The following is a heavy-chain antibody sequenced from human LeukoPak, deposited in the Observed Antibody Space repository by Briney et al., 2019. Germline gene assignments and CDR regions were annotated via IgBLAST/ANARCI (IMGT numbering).Heavy chain of an antibody. CDR2: ITHGEAA. Sequence: SETLSLTCAVYGVSFSGYHWSWIRQPPGKGLEWIGEITHGEAANYNPSLKSRITISMDTSKNQFSLKLSSVTAADTAMYYCARANLLGYCTNGVCPGGGLPFDYWGQGTLVSVSS. V-gene: IGHV4-34*01. J-gene: IGHJ4*02. D-gene: IGHD2-8*01. CDR3: ARANLLGYCTNGVCPGGGLPFDY. CDR1: GVSFSGYH.